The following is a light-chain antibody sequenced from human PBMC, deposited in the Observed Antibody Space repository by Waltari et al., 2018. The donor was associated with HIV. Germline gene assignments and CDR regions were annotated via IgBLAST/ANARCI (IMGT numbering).Light chain of an antibody. CDR3: QQYSSPPRT. CDR1: QHLIHFSNYNNY. CDR2: WAS. Sequence: DIVMTQSPDSLAVSLGERATINCKSSQHLIHFSNYNNYLAWYQQKPGQPPKLLIYWASTREAGFPDRFNGSGSGTDFSLTISSLQAEDVAVYYCQQYSSPPRTFGQGTKVEIK. V-gene: IGKV4-1*01. J-gene: IGKJ1*01.